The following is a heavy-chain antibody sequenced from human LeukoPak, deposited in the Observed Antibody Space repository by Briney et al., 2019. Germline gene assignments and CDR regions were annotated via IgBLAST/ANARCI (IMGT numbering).Heavy chain of an antibody. V-gene: IGHV3-23*01. D-gene: IGHD4-23*01. Sequence: PGGSLRLSCAASGFTFSAYTMSWVRQAPGKGLEWVSFISGSGGGTYYADSVKGRFTISRDNSKNSLYLQMNSLRAEDTAVYYCAKSHSDYGGDHDAFDIWGQGTMVTVSS. CDR2: ISGSGGGT. J-gene: IGHJ3*02. CDR1: GFTFSAYT. CDR3: AKSHSDYGGDHDAFDI.